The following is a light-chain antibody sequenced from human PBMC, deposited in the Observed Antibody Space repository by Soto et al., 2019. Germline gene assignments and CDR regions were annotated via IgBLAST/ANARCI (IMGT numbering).Light chain of an antibody. J-gene: IGLJ2*01. Sequence: QSALTQPASVSGSPGQSITISCTGTSSDVGGYNYVSWYQQYAGKAPKLMLYEVSNRPSGVSHRFSGSKSGNTASLTISGLQAEDEADYYCSSYTSSSTLFGGGTKLPVL. V-gene: IGLV2-14*01. CDR3: SSYTSSSTL. CDR2: EVS. CDR1: SSDVGGYNY.